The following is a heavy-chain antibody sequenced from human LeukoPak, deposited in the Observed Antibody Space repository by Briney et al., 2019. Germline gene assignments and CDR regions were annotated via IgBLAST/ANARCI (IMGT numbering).Heavy chain of an antibody. CDR3: ARLAVFPL. V-gene: IGHV1-2*02. CDR1: GYTFTDYF. D-gene: IGHD3-3*01. CDR2: INPTSGGT. J-gene: IGHJ4*02. Sequence: ASVKVSCKASGYTFTDYFIYWMRQAPGQGLEWMGWINPTSGGTKYAQDFQSRVTVTRDTTISTAYMELSGLRSDDTAVYYCARLAVFPLWGQGTLVTVSS.